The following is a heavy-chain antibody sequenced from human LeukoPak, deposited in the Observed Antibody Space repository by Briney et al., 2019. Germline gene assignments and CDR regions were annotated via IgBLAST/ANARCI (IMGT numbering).Heavy chain of an antibody. CDR3: ARTSTLATTFGI. D-gene: IGHD4-11*01. CDR1: GGFISSGYYY. Sequence: SQTLSLTCSVSGGFISSGYYYWSWLRQPAGKGLEWIGRIYTGGSTNYNPSRKSRVTISMDTSKNQCSLKLTSVTAADTAVYYCARTSTLATTFGIWGQGTLVTASP. V-gene: IGHV4-61*02. CDR2: IYTGGST. J-gene: IGHJ4*02.